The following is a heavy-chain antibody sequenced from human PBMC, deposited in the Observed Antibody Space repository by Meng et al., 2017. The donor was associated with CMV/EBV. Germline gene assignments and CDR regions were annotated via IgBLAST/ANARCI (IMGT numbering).Heavy chain of an antibody. Sequence: GESLKISCAASGFTFSDYYMSWIRQAPGKGLEWVSYISSSGSTIYYADSVKGRFTISRDNAKNSLYLQMNSPRAEDTAVYYCARDPAYRCGGDCYYYYGMDVWGQGTTVTVSS. CDR2: ISSSGSTI. CDR3: ARDPAYRCGGDCYYYYGMDV. V-gene: IGHV3-11*01. J-gene: IGHJ6*02. CDR1: GFTFSDYY. D-gene: IGHD2-21*01.